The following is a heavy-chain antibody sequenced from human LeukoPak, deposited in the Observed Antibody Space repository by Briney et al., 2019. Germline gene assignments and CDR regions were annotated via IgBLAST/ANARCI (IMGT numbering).Heavy chain of an antibody. D-gene: IGHD3-9*01. CDR2: IYYSGST. CDR3: ARHSNYDILTGYYLNWFDP. V-gene: IGHV4-39*01. Sequence: SETLSLTRTVSGGSISSSSYYWGWIRQPPGKGLEWIGSIYYSGSTYYNPSLKSRVTISVDTSKNQFSLKLSSVTAADTAVYYCARHSNYDILTGYYLNWFDPWGQGTLVTVSS. J-gene: IGHJ5*02. CDR1: GGSISSSSYY.